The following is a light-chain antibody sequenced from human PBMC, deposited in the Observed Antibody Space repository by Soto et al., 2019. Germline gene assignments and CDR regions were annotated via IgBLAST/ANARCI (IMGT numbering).Light chain of an antibody. CDR2: GAS. CDR3: QQYGSSLSRT. J-gene: IGKJ5*01. V-gene: IGKV3-20*01. Sequence: EIVLTQSPCTLSLSAGERSTLSCMSIQSVSSSYLAWYQQKPGQAPRLLIYGASSRATGIPDRFSGSGSGTDFTLTISRLEPEDFAVYYCQQYGSSLSRTFGQGTRLEIK. CDR1: QSVSSSY.